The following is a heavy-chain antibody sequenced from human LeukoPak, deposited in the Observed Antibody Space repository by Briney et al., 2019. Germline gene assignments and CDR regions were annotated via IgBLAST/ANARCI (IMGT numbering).Heavy chain of an antibody. CDR3: TTGPYGDSPTYADDY. Sequence: PGRSLRLSCTASGFTFGDYAMSWVRQAPGKGLEWVGFIRSKAYGGTTEYAASVKGRFTISRDDSKNTLYLQMNSLKTEDTAVYYCTTGPYGDSPTYADDYWGQGTLVTVSS. CDR2: IRSKAYGGTT. V-gene: IGHV3-49*04. J-gene: IGHJ4*02. D-gene: IGHD4-17*01. CDR1: GFTFGDYA.